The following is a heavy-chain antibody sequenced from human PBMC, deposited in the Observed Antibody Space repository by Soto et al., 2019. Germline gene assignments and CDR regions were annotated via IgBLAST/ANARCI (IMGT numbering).Heavy chain of an antibody. D-gene: IGHD6-6*01. V-gene: IGHV3-33*01. J-gene: IGHJ4*02. CDR3: ARDIASRRFDY. CDR2: IWYDGSDN. CDR1: GFTFRNHG. Sequence: GGSLRLSCEASGFTFRNHGMHWVRQAPGKGLEWVAVIWYDGSDNYYADSVKGRFTISRDNSTNTLYLQMNSLRAEDTAVYYCARDIASRRFDYLRQGVLVTVCS.